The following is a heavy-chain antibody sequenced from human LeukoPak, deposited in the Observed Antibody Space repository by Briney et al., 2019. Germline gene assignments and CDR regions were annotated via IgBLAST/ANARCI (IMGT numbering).Heavy chain of an antibody. Sequence: GGSLRLSCAASGFTFSSYSMNWVRQAPGKGLVWVSRINSDGSSVTYADSVKGRFTISRDNAKNTLYLQMNSLRAEDTAVYYCARSEYSFDYWGQGSLVTVSS. J-gene: IGHJ4*02. CDR2: INSDGSSV. V-gene: IGHV3-74*03. D-gene: IGHD6-6*01. CDR3: ARSEYSFDY. CDR1: GFTFSSYS.